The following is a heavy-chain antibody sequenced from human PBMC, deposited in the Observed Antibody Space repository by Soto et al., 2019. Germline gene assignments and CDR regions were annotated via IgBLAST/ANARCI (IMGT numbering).Heavy chain of an antibody. Sequence: GASVKVSCKTSGYSLSSNAIHWVRQAPGQRHEWMGWIIAGNSNTKYSQKFKGRVTITTDTSSSTAYMELSSLRSEDTAIYYCARGSGTHLAFLDHRSQGTLDPGSS. V-gene: IGHV1-3*01. D-gene: IGHD1-26*01. CDR3: ARGSGTHLAFLDH. CDR2: IIAGNSNT. J-gene: IGHJ1*01. CDR1: GYSLSSNA.